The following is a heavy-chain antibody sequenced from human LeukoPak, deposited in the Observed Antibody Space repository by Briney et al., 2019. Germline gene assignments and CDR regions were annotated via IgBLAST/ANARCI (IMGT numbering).Heavy chain of an antibody. Sequence: SETLSLTCTVSGGSISSSNYYWGWVRQPPGKGLEWIGTIYYSGTTHYTPSLKSRVTMSVDTSKSQFSLKLSSVTAADTAVYYCARQRSLEWLPRLFDPWGQGILVTVSS. CDR1: GGSISSSNYY. D-gene: IGHD3-3*01. J-gene: IGHJ5*02. V-gene: IGHV4-39*01. CDR3: ARQRSLEWLPRLFDP. CDR2: IYYSGTT.